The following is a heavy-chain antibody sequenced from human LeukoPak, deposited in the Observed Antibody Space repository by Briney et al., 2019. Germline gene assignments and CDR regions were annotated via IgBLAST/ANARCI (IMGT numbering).Heavy chain of an antibody. J-gene: IGHJ5*02. CDR3: ARATIKLRYFGWPGQS. Sequence: PSQTLSLTCTVSGGSISSGGYYWSWIRQHPGKGLEWIGYIYYSGSTYYNPSLKSRVTISVDTSKNQFSLKLSSVTAADTAVYYCARATIKLRYFGWPGQSWGQGTLVTVSS. CDR1: GGSISSGGYY. V-gene: IGHV4-31*03. D-gene: IGHD3-9*01. CDR2: IYYSGST.